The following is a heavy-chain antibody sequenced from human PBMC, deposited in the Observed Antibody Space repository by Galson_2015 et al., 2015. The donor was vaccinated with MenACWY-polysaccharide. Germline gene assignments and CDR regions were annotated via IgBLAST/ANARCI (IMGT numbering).Heavy chain of an antibody. D-gene: IGHD6-19*01. V-gene: IGHV3-74*01. J-gene: IGHJ4*02. Sequence: SLRLSCAASGFTFSSYWMHWVRQVPGKGLMWVSRIKGDGSSIIYADSVKGRFTISRDNTKNTVWLQMNSLRVEDTAVYYCARDPVDGSGHFDYWGQGTLVTVSP. CDR2: IKGDGSSI. CDR1: GFTFSSYW. CDR3: ARDPVDGSGHFDY.